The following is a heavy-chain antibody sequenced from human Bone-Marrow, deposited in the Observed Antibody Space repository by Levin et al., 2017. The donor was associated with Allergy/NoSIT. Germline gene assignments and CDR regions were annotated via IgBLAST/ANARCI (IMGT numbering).Heavy chain of an antibody. Sequence: PGGSLRLSCAASGFIFTGSWMTWVRQLPGKGLEWVAHISQDGSQKDCVDSVKGRFTISRDNAKNSLYLQMNSLRVEDTAVYYCARDRGDWGQGTLVTVSS. CDR3: ARDRGD. CDR1: GFIFTGSW. J-gene: IGHJ4*02. D-gene: IGHD3-16*01. V-gene: IGHV3-7*01. CDR2: ISQDGSQK.